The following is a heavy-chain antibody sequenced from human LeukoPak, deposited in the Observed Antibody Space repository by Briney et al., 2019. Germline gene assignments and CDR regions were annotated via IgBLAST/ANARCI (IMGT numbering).Heavy chain of an antibody. CDR2: IYYSGST. CDR1: GGSISSYY. D-gene: IGHD2-15*01. J-gene: IGHJ4*02. CDR3: ARVDCSGGSCYSFDY. V-gene: IGHV4-59*01. Sequence: SETLSLTCTVSGGSISSYYWNWIRQPPGQGLEWMGYIYYSGSTNCNPSLKSRVTISVDTSTNQFSLKLSSVTAADTAVYYCARVDCSGGSCYSFDYWGQGTLVTVSS.